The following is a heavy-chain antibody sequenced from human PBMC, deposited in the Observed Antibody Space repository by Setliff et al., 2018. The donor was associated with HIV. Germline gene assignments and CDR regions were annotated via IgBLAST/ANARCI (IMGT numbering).Heavy chain of an antibody. D-gene: IGHD2-2*01. CDR1: GGSISSGRYY. Sequence: SETLSLPCTVSGGSISSGRYYWSWIRQPAGKGLEWIGRIYTSESTNYNPSLKSRVTISVDTSKNQFSLKLSSVTAADTAVYYCARDRIVVVPAAISYYSYGMDVWGQGTTVTVSS. J-gene: IGHJ6*02. V-gene: IGHV4-61*02. CDR3: ARDRIVVVPAAISYYSYGMDV. CDR2: IYTSEST.